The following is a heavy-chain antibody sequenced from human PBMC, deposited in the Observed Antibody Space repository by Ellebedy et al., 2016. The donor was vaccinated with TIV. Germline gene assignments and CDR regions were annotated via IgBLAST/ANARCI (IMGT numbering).Heavy chain of an antibody. CDR1: GLAVNGYY. D-gene: IGHD2-15*01. Sequence: PGGSLRLSCAASGLAVNGYYITWVRQAPGKGLDWVSVIFTSDVTSYTDSVRGRFTISRDTYKNTVNLQMNSLRVEDTAIYYCAVVDFCWGQGTLVTVSS. CDR2: IFTSDVT. V-gene: IGHV3-53*01. CDR3: AVVDFC. J-gene: IGHJ4*02.